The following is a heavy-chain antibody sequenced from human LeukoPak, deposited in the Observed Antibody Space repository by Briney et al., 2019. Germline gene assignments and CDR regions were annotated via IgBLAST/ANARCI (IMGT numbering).Heavy chain of an antibody. D-gene: IGHD6-19*01. J-gene: IGHJ4*02. CDR1: GFTVSNYW. Sequence: GGSLRLSCAASGFTVSNYWMHWVRQAPGEGLVWVSRVNSDRRSVAYADSVQGRFTISTDNTKNTVYLQMDSLRAEDTAVYYCIRERNNGWDSWGQGTLVSVSS. V-gene: IGHV3-74*01. CDR2: VNSDRRSV. CDR3: IRERNNGWDS.